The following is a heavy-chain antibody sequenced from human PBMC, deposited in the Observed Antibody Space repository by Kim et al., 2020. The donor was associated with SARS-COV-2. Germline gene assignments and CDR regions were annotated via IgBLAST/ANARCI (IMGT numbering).Heavy chain of an antibody. CDR2: IYPGDSDT. J-gene: IGHJ4*02. D-gene: IGHD1-7*01. V-gene: IGHV5-51*01. CDR1: GYSFTSYW. CDR3: ARHRPEFRNWTYGYYFDY. Sequence: GESLKISCKGSGYSFTSYWIGWVRQMPGKGLEWMGIIYPGDSDTRYSPSFQGQVTISADKSISTAYLQWSSLKASDTAMYYCARHRPEFRNWTYGYYFDYWGQGTLVTVSS.